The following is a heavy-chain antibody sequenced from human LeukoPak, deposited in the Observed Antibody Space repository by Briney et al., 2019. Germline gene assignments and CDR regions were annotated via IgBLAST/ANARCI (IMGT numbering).Heavy chain of an antibody. CDR3: ARKAQGDY. V-gene: IGHV3-48*01. CDR2: ISSSSTSI. J-gene: IGHJ4*02. CDR1: GFTFRSYS. Sequence: GSLRPSCGAPGFTFRSYSMKWGRQAPGEGLEWVSYISSSSTSIFYADSVKGRFTISRDNAKDSLYLQMNSLRAEDTAVYYCARKAQGDYWGQGTLVTVSS.